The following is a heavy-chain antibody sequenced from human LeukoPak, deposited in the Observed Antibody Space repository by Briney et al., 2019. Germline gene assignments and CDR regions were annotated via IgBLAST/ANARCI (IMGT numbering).Heavy chain of an antibody. CDR1: GFTVSSNY. Sequence: GGSLRLSCAVSGFTVSSNYMSWVRQAPGKGLEWVSGIYSGGSTYYADSVTGRFTISRDNSKNTLYLQMNSLRAEDTAVYYCARSTTGTTHFDYWGQGTLVTVSS. J-gene: IGHJ4*02. CDR3: ARSTTGTTHFDY. CDR2: IYSGGST. V-gene: IGHV3-53*05. D-gene: IGHD1-1*01.